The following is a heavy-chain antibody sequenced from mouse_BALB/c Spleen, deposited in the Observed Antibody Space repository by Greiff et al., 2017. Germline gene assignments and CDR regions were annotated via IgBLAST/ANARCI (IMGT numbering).Heavy chain of an antibody. CDR1: GFNIKDYY. Sequence: VQLQQSGAELVRSGASVKLSCTASGFNIKDYYMHWVKQRPEQGLEWIGWIDPENGNTIYDPKFQGKASITADTSSNTAYLQLSSLTSEDTAVYYCARGYGSSWGYFDYWGQGTTLTVSS. D-gene: IGHD1-1*01. CDR2: IDPENGNT. V-gene: IGHV14-1*02. CDR3: ARGYGSSWGYFDY. J-gene: IGHJ2*01.